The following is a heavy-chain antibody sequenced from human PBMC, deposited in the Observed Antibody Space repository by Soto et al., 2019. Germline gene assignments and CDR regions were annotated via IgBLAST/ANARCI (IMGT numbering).Heavy chain of an antibody. CDR3: ARDGSAHAFDI. J-gene: IGHJ3*02. CDR1: GGSISSSSYY. D-gene: IGHD1-26*01. CDR2: IYYSGST. Sequence: PSETLSLTCTVSGGSISSSSYYWGWIRQPPGKGLEWIGYIYYSGSTNYNPSLKSRVTISVDTSKNQFSLKLSSVTAADTAVYYCARDGSAHAFDIWGQGTMVTVS. V-gene: IGHV4-61*01.